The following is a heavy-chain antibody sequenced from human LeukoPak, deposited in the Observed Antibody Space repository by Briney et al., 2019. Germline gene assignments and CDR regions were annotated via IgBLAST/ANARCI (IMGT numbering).Heavy chain of an antibody. CDR3: AILSPITIFGVVYFEY. J-gene: IGHJ4*02. Sequence: GGSLRLSCAASGFTFSSYGMHWVRQAPGKGLEWVAFIRYDGSNKYYADSVKGRFTISRDNSKNTLYMQMNRLRAEDTAVYYCAILSPITIFGVVYFEYWGQGTLVTVSS. CDR2: IRYDGSNK. CDR1: GFTFSSYG. V-gene: IGHV3-30*02. D-gene: IGHD3-3*01.